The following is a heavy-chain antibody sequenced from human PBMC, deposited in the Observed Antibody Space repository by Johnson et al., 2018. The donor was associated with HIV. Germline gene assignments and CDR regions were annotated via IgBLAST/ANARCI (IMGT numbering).Heavy chain of an antibody. J-gene: IGHJ3*02. CDR1: GIIFSHYG. D-gene: IGHD3-3*01. Sequence: QVQLVESGGGVVQPGRSLRLSCAVSGIIFSHYGMHWVRQAPGKGLEWVALISYDGTKTYYVDSVKGRFTISRDNAKNSLYLQMNTLRAEDTAVYYCARGRGLQFLEWPTGLWSAFDIWGQGTMVTVSS. CDR3: ARGRGLQFLEWPTGLWSAFDI. CDR2: ISYDGTKT. V-gene: IGHV3-30*03.